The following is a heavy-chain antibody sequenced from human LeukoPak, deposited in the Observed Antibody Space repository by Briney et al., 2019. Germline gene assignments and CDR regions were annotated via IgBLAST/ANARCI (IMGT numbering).Heavy chain of an antibody. D-gene: IGHD3-10*01. J-gene: IGHJ4*02. CDR3: VRGVIIRLRHFDY. Sequence: GSLRLSCAASGLTFSTYAMSWVRQAPGKGLEWVSAISASGGSTYYADSVKGRFTISRDNAKNSLYLQMNSLRDEDTAVYYCVRGVIIRLRHFDYWGQGTLVTVSS. CDR2: ISASGGST. V-gene: IGHV3-23*01. CDR1: GLTFSTYA.